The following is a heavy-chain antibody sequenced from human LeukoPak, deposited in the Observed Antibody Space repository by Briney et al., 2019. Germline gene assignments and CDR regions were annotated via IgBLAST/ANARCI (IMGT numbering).Heavy chain of an antibody. D-gene: IGHD3-3*01. J-gene: IGHJ4*02. CDR1: GGSISSYY. Sequence: PSETLSLTCTVSGGSISSYYWSWIRQPPGKGLEWIGYIYYSGSTNYNPSLKSRVTISVDTSKNQFSLKLSSVTAADTAVYYCARPPDTIFGVVGDYWGQGTLVTVSS. V-gene: IGHV4-59*08. CDR2: IYYSGST. CDR3: ARPPDTIFGVVGDY.